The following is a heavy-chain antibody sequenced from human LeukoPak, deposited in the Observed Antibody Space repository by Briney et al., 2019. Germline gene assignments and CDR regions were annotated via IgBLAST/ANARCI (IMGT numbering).Heavy chain of an antibody. V-gene: IGHV4-30-4*08. CDR3: ARDSPVVPAAIGMAGWFDP. J-gene: IGHJ5*02. CDR2: IYYSGNT. CDR1: GGAISSGDYY. Sequence: SETLSLTCTVSGGAISSGDYYWSWIRQPPGKGLEWIGYIYYSGNTYYNPSLKSRVTISVDTSKNQFSLKLSSVTAADTAVYYCARDSPVVPAAIGMAGWFDPWGQGTLVTVSS. D-gene: IGHD2-2*01.